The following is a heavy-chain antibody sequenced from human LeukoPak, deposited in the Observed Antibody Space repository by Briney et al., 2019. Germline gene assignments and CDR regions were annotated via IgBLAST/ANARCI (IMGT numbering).Heavy chain of an antibody. D-gene: IGHD3-10*01. J-gene: IGHJ4*02. CDR1: GFSFDDYA. Sequence: GGSLRLSCAASGFSFDDYAMHWVRQTPGKGLELVSLINGNNVGTSYADSVKVRFTISRDNSKNSLYLQMNSLRTEDTALYYCAKEARDLSLDYWGQGTLVTVSS. V-gene: IGHV3-43*02. CDR2: INGNNVGT. CDR3: AKEARDLSLDY.